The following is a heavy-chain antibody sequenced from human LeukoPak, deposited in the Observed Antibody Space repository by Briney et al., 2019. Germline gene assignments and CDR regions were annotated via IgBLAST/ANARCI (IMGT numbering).Heavy chain of an antibody. Sequence: SETLSLTCTVSGGSISSYYWSWIRQPPGKGLEWIGYIYYSGSTNYNPSLKSRVTISVDASKNQFSLKLSSVTAADTAVYYCARDLEDAFDIWGQGTMVTVSS. J-gene: IGHJ3*02. V-gene: IGHV4-59*01. CDR3: ARDLEDAFDI. D-gene: IGHD3-3*01. CDR2: IYYSGST. CDR1: GGSISSYY.